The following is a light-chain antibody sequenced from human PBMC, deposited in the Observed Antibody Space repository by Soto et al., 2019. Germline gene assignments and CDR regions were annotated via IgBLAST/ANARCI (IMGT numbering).Light chain of an antibody. CDR1: SSDVGGYKY. Sequence: QSAPTQPASVSGSPGQSITISCTGTSSDVGGYKYVSWYQQHPGKAPKLMIYEVSNRPSGVSNRFSGSKSGNTASLTISGLQAEDEADYYCSSYTSINTVLFGGGTQLTVL. J-gene: IGLJ2*01. CDR2: EVS. V-gene: IGLV2-14*01. CDR3: SSYTSINTVL.